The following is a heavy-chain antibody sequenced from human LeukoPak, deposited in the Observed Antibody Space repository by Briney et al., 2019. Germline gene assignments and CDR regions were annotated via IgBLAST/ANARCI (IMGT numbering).Heavy chain of an antibody. D-gene: IGHD2-2*01. Sequence: ASVKVSCKASGYTFTSYGISWVRQAPGQGLEWMGWISAYNGNTNYAQKLQGRVTMTTDTSTSTAYMELRSLRSDDTAVYYCGRDVYCSSTSCLDSWFDPWGQGTLVTVSS. CDR1: GYTFTSYG. CDR2: ISAYNGNT. J-gene: IGHJ5*02. CDR3: GRDVYCSSTSCLDSWFDP. V-gene: IGHV1-18*01.